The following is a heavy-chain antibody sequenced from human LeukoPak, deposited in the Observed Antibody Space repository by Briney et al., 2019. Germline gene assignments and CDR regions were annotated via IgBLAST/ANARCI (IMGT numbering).Heavy chain of an antibody. J-gene: IGHJ6*03. Sequence: GESLKISCKGSGYSFTSYWIGWVRQMPGKGLEWMGIIYPGDSDTRYSPSFQGQVTISADKSISTAYLQWSSLKASDTAMYYCARVKDSSGWSNYYYMDVWGKGTTVTISS. CDR1: GYSFTSYW. D-gene: IGHD6-19*01. CDR3: ARVKDSSGWSNYYYMDV. CDR2: IYPGDSDT. V-gene: IGHV5-51*01.